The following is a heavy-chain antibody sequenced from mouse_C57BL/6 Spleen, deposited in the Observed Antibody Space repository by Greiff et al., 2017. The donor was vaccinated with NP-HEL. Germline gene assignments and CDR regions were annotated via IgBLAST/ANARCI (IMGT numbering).Heavy chain of an antibody. CDR3: ARSATVVASHWYFDV. Sequence: VQLKESGPELVKPGASVKIPCKASGYTFTDYNMDWVKQSHGKSLEWIGDINPNNGGTIYNQKFKGKATLTVDKSSSTAYMELRSLTSEDTAVYYCARSATVVASHWYFDVWGTGTTVTVSS. D-gene: IGHD1-1*01. V-gene: IGHV1-18*01. J-gene: IGHJ1*03. CDR1: GYTFTDYN. CDR2: INPNNGGT.